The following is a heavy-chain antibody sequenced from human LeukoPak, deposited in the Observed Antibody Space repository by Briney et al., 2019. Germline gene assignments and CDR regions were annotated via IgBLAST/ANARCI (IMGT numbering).Heavy chain of an antibody. Sequence: GGSLRLSCAASGFTFDDYAMHWVRQAPGKGLEWVSGISWNSGSIGYADSVKGRFTISRDNAKNSLYLQMNSLRAEDMALYYCAKAKDSSDWSADAFDIWGQGTMVTVSS. V-gene: IGHV3-9*03. CDR2: ISWNSGSI. J-gene: IGHJ3*02. D-gene: IGHD6-19*01. CDR3: AKAKDSSDWSADAFDI. CDR1: GFTFDDYA.